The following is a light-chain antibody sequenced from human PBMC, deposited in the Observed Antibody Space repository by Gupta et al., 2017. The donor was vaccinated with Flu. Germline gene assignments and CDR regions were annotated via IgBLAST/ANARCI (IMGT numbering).Light chain of an antibody. CDR1: QSVSSY. V-gene: IGKV3-11*01. CDR2: DAS. J-gene: IGKJ3*01. CDR3: QQRSNGHPIIT. Sequence: EIVLTQSPATLSLSPGERATLSSMASQSVSSYLAWYQQKPGQAPRLLIYDASNRANGIPAMFSGSGSGTDVTLTISSRDPEDFAVYYSQQRSNGHPIITFGHGTKVDIK.